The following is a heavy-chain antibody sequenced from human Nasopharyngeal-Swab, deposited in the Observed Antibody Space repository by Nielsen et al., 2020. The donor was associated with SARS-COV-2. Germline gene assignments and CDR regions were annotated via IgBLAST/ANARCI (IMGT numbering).Heavy chain of an antibody. Sequence: GESLKISCAASGFTFSSYAMSWVRQAPGKGLEWVAVIWYDGSNKYYADSVKGRFTISRDNSKNTLYLQMNSLRAEDTAVYYCARDRTVTTTVYFDYWGQGTLVTVSS. D-gene: IGHD4-17*01. V-gene: IGHV3-33*08. CDR1: GFTFSSYA. CDR3: ARDRTVTTTVYFDY. J-gene: IGHJ4*02. CDR2: IWYDGSNK.